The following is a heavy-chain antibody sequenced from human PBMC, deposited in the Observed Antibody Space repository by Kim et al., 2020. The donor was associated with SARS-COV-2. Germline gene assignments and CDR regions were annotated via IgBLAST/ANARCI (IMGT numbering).Heavy chain of an antibody. D-gene: IGHD3-16*01. CDR1: GGSFSGYY. CDR2: INHSGST. CDR3: ARGGGGDGLVGY. Sequence: SETLSLTCAVYGGSFSGYYWSWIRQPQGKGLEWIGEINHSGSTNYNPSLKSRVTISVDTSKNQFSLKLSSVTAADTAVYYCARGGGGDGLVGYWGQGTLVTVSS. V-gene: IGHV4-34*01. J-gene: IGHJ4*02.